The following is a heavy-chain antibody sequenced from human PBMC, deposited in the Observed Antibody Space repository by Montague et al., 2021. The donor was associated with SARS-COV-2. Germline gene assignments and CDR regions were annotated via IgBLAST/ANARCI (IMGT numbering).Heavy chain of an antibody. J-gene: IGHJ4*02. CDR3: GRVMLSTTSNRFDF. CDR2: MYCSGNT. Sequence: SETLSLTCTVSGGSISSYHHYWGWIRQPPGKGLDWIGAMYCSGNTYLNPSLKSRVTISVATSKNQLSLNLRSVTAAATAVYFCGRVMLSTTSNRFDFWGPGTTVTVSS. V-gene: IGHV4-39*07. CDR1: GGSISSYHHY. D-gene: IGHD2/OR15-2a*01.